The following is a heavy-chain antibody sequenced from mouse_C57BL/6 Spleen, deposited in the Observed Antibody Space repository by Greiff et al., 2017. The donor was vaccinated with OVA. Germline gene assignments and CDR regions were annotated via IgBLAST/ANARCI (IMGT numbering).Heavy chain of an antibody. D-gene: IGHD4-1*01. Sequence: QVHVKQPGAELVMPGASVKLSCKASGYTFTSYWMHWVKQRPGQGLEWIGEIDPSDSYSNYNQKFKGKSTLTVDKSSSTAYMQLSSLTSEDSAVYYCARPRLGQNYFDYWGQGTTLTVSS. CDR1: GYTFTSYW. CDR2: IDPSDSYS. V-gene: IGHV1-69*01. J-gene: IGHJ2*01. CDR3: ARPRLGQNYFDY.